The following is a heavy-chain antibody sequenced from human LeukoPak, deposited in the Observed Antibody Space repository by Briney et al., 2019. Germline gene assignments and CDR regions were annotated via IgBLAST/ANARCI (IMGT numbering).Heavy chain of an antibody. Sequence: PGGSLRLSCAASGFTFSSYAMHWVRQAPGKGLEYVSAISSNGGSTYYANSVKGRFTISRDNSKNTLYLQMGSLRAEDMAVYYCARGVSGDSSGYGYYFDYWGQGTLVTVTS. CDR1: GFTFSSYA. CDR2: ISSNGGST. CDR3: ARGVSGDSSGYGYYFDY. D-gene: IGHD3-22*01. J-gene: IGHJ4*02. V-gene: IGHV3-64*01.